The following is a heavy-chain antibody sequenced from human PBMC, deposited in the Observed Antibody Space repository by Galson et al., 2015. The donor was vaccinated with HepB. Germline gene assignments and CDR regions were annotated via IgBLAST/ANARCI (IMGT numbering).Heavy chain of an antibody. D-gene: IGHD2-8*02. CDR1: GYTFTGYY. J-gene: IGHJ6*03. CDR3: ARAHRLVYYYYMDV. Sequence: SVKVSCKASGYTFTGYYMHWMRQAPGQGLEWMGWINPNSGGTNYAQKFQGRVTMTRDTSISTAYMELSRLRSDDTAVYYCARAHRLVYYYYMDVWGKGTTVTVSS. CDR2: INPNSGGT. V-gene: IGHV1-2*02.